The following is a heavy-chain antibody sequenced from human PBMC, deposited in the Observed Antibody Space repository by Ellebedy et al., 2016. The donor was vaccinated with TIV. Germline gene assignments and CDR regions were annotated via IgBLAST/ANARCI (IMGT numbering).Heavy chain of an antibody. V-gene: IGHV3-30*02. CDR2: IRYDETNK. CDR3: ATLSDYGGNPLDY. D-gene: IGHD4-23*01. CDR1: GFSFSTFG. Sequence: GESLKISCAASGFSFSTFGMHWVRQSPGKGLEWVAFIRYDETNKYYADSVKGRFTISRDNSKDTLYLQMNSLRAEDTAMYYCATLSDYGGNPLDYWGQGTLVTVSS. J-gene: IGHJ4*02.